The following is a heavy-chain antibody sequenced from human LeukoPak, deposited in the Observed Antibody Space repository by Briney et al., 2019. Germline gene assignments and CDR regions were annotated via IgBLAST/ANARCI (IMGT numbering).Heavy chain of an antibody. J-gene: IGHJ3*02. V-gene: IGHV3-30-3*01. Sequence: GGSLRLSCAASGFTFSSYAMHWVRQAPGKGLESVAVISYDGSNKYYADSVKGRFTISRDNAKNTLYLQMNSLRAEDTAVYYCARGGSGSYYAFDIWGQGTMVTVSS. CDR3: ARGGSGSYYAFDI. CDR1: GFTFSSYA. D-gene: IGHD1-26*01. CDR2: ISYDGSNK.